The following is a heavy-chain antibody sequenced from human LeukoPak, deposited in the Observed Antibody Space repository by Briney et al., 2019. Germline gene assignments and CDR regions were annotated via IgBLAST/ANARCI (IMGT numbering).Heavy chain of an antibody. Sequence: SETLSLTCTVSGGSISSGDYYWSWIRQPPGKGLEWIGYIYYSGSTYYNPSLKSRVTISVDTSKNQFSLKLSSVTAADTAVYYCARERYYYDSSGYLNYYYYYGMDVWGQGTTVTVSS. V-gene: IGHV4-30-4*01. CDR2: IYYSGST. D-gene: IGHD3-22*01. J-gene: IGHJ6*02. CDR3: ARERYYYDSSGYLNYYYYYGMDV. CDR1: GGSISSGDYY.